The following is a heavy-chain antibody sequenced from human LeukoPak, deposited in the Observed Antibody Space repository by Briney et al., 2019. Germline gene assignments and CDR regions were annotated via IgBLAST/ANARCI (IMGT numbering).Heavy chain of an antibody. CDR1: GDSINSYF. J-gene: IGHJ4*02. CDR2: IYYSGST. D-gene: IGHD3-10*01. V-gene: IGHV4-59*01. Sequence: SETLSLTCSVSGDSINSYFWNWIRQPPGKGLEWIGYIYYSGSTNYNPSLKSRVTISVDTSKNQFSLKLSSMTAADTAVYYCARGYHGSGQYWGQGTLVTVSS. CDR3: ARGYHGSGQY.